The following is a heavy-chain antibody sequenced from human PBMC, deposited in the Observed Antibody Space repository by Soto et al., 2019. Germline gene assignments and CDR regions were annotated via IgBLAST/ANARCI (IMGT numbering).Heavy chain of an antibody. V-gene: IGHV3-21*04. J-gene: IGHJ6*02. CDR2: ISSSSSYI. CDR3: ARHRDTTMARRAMDV. D-gene: IGHD5-18*01. CDR1: GFTFSSYS. Sequence: GGSLRLSCAASGFTFSSYSMNWVRQAPGKGLEWVSSISSSSSYIYYADSVKGRFTISRDNAKNSLYLQMNSLRAEDTAMYYCARHRDTTMARRAMDVWGQGTTVTVSS.